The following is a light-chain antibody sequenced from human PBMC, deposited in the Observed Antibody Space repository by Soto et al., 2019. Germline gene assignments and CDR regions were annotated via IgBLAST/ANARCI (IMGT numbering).Light chain of an antibody. J-gene: IGLJ3*02. V-gene: IGLV4-60*02. CDR2: LERSGSY. CDR1: SGHSGYT. CDR3: ETWDSNIWV. Sequence: QSVLTQSSSASASLGSSVKLTCTLSSGHSGYTIAWHQQQPGKAPRYLMKLERSGSYNKGSGVPDRFSGSSSGADRYLTISNLQFEDEADYYCETWDSNIWVFGGGTKLTVL.